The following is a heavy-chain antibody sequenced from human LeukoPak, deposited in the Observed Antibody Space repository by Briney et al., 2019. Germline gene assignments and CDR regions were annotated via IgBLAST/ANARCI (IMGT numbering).Heavy chain of an antibody. CDR2: ISSTSSYI. CDR3: ATGGTYFDC. V-gene: IGHV3-21*01. Sequence: GGSLRLSCAASGFTFSSYTMNWVRQAPGKGLEWVSSISSTSSYIYYADSVKGRFTISRDNAKNSLYLRMNSLRAEDTAVYYCATGGTYFDCWGQGTLVTVSS. D-gene: IGHD1-26*01. J-gene: IGHJ4*02. CDR1: GFTFSSYT.